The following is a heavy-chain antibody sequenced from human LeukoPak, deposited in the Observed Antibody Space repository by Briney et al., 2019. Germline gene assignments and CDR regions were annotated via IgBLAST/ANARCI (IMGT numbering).Heavy chain of an antibody. J-gene: IGHJ3*02. D-gene: IGHD1-1*01. CDR2: INPKTGST. Sequence: ASVKVSCKASGYTFTEYYIHWVRQAPGQGLEWMGWINPKTGSTNYPQKFQGRVTMTRDTSISTTNMELSRHRSDDTAVYFCARDLDDAFDIWGQGTMVTVSS. CDR3: ARDLDDAFDI. V-gene: IGHV1-2*02. CDR1: GYTFTEYY.